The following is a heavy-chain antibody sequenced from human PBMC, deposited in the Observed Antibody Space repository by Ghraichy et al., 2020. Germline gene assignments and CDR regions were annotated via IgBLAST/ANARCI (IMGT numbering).Heavy chain of an antibody. D-gene: IGHD2-2*01. V-gene: IGHV1-24*01. CDR3: ATRPAASMLLEHWFDP. CDR2: FDPEDGET. CDR1: GYTLTELS. J-gene: IGHJ5*02. Sequence: ASVKVSCKVSGYTLTELSMHWVRQAPGKGLEWMGGFDPEDGETIYAQKFQGRVTMTEDTSTDTAYMELSSLRSEDTAVYYCATRPAASMLLEHWFDPWGQGTLVTVSS.